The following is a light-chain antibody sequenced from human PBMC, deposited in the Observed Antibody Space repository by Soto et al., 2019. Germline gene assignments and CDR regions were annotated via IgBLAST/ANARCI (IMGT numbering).Light chain of an antibody. CDR1: SSDVGSYNR. CDR3: SSYTSSSTYV. V-gene: IGLV2-18*02. Sequence: QSALTQPPSVSGSPGQSVTISCTGTSSDVGSYNRVSWYQQPPGTAPKLMIYEVSNRPSGVPDRFSGSKSGNTASLTISGLQAEDEAEYYCSSYTSSSTYVFGTGTKLTVI. CDR2: EVS. J-gene: IGLJ1*01.